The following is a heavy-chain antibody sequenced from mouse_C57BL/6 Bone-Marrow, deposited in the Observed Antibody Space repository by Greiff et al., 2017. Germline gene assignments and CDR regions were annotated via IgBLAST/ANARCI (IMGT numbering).Heavy chain of an antibody. CDR3: AGLRPWFAY. D-gene: IGHD2-4*01. CDR1: GYKFTDYY. V-gene: IGHV1-19*01. Sequence: EVQLQQSGPVLVKPGASVKMSCKASGYKFTDYYMNWVKQSHGKSLEWIGVINPYNGGTSYNQKFKGKATLTVYKSSSTAYMELNSLTSEDSAVYYCAGLRPWFAYWGQGTLVTVSA. J-gene: IGHJ3*01. CDR2: INPYNGGT.